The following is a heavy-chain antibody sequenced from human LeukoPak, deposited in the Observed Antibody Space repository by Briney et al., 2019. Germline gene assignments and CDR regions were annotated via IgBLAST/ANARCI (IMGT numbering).Heavy chain of an antibody. CDR3: AREASSHWYFDL. J-gene: IGHJ2*01. CDR2: ISASGGST. CDR1: GFTFSTYA. V-gene: IGHV3-23*01. Sequence: PGGSLRLSCAASGFTFSTYAMSWIRQARGKGLEWVSAISASGGSTYYADSVKGRFTFSRDNSKNTLYLQMNSLRADDTALYYCAREASSHWYFDLWGRGTLVTVSS. D-gene: IGHD3-10*01.